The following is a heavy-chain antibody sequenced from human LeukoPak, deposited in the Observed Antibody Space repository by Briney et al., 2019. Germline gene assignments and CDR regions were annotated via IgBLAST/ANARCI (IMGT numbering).Heavy chain of an antibody. CDR1: GYTFTSYG. V-gene: IGHV1-18*01. J-gene: IGHJ3*02. D-gene: IGHD6-13*01. CDR2: ISAYNGNT. Sequence: ASVKVSCKASGYTFTSYGISWVRQAPGQGLEWMGWISAYNGNTNYAQKLQGRVTMTTDTSTSTAYMELRSLRSDDTAVYYCARDHSSSWYYVAFDIWGQGTMVTVPS. CDR3: ARDHSSSWYYVAFDI.